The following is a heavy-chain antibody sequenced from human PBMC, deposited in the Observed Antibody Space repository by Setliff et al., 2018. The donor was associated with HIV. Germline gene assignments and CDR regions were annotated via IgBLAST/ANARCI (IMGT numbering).Heavy chain of an antibody. CDR2: INHSGST. Sequence: SETLSLTCAVYGGSFSGYYWSWIRQPPGKGLEWIGEINHSGSTNYNPSLKSRVTISVDTSKNQFSLKLSSVTAADTAVYYCARAADYDFWSGYSSGWFDPWGQGTLVTVSS. CDR1: GGSFSGYY. J-gene: IGHJ5*02. CDR3: ARAADYDFWSGYSSGWFDP. V-gene: IGHV4-34*01. D-gene: IGHD3-3*01.